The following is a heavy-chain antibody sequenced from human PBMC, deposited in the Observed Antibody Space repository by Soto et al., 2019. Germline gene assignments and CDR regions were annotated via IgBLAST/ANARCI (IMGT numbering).Heavy chain of an antibody. D-gene: IGHD6-13*01. CDR3: ARHLWVGSGWYLGAFDI. V-gene: IGHV4-59*08. Sequence: SETLSLTCTVPGDSISNYYWSWIRQPPGKGLEWIGYIYYSGSTNYNPSLKSRVTISVDTSKNQFSLKLSSVTAADTAVYYCARHLWVGSGWYLGAFDIWGQGTMVTVSS. J-gene: IGHJ3*02. CDR2: IYYSGST. CDR1: GDSISNYY.